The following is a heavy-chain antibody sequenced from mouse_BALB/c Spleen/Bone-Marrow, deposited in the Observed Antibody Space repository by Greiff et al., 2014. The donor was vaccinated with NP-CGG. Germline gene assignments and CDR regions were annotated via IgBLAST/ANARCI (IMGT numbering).Heavy chain of an antibody. CDR3: ARREGNHAAWFAY. Sequence: EVKVEESGPDLVKPSQSLSLTCTVTGYSITSGYSWHWIRQSPGNKLEWMGYIHYSGSTNYNPSLKSRISITRDTSKNQFFLQLNSVTTEDTATYYCARREGNHAAWFAYWGQGTLVTVSA. V-gene: IGHV3-1*02. CDR2: IHYSGST. D-gene: IGHD2-1*01. J-gene: IGHJ3*01. CDR1: GYSITSGYS.